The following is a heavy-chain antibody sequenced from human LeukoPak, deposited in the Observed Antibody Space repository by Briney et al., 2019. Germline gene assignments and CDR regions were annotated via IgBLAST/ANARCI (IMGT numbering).Heavy chain of an antibody. CDR3: ARGGLLWFGELLPIDY. J-gene: IGHJ4*02. CDR1: GFTFSSYE. V-gene: IGHV3-48*03. CDR2: ISSSGSTI. Sequence: LGGSLRLSCVASGFTFSSYEMNWVRQAPGKGLEWVSYISSSGSTIYYADSVKGRFTISRDNAKNSLYLQMNSLRAEDTAVYYCARGGLLWFGELLPIDYWGQGTLVTVSS. D-gene: IGHD3-10*01.